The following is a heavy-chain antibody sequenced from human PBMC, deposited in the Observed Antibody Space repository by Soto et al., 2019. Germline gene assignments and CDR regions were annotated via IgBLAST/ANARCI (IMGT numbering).Heavy chain of an antibody. Sequence: ASVKVSCKASGYTFTRYGISLVRQAPGQGLEWMGWISGSNGKTNYAQKVQGRVTMTTDTSTSTAYMELRSLRSDDTAVYYCARGIAVADPYNWYDSWGQGTLVTVSS. V-gene: IGHV1-18*01. D-gene: IGHD6-13*01. J-gene: IGHJ5*01. CDR3: ARGIAVADPYNWYDS. CDR1: GYTFTRYG. CDR2: ISGSNGKT.